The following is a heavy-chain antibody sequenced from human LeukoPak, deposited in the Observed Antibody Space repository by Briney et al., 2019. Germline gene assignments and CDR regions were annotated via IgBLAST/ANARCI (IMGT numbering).Heavy chain of an antibody. Sequence: PGGSLRLSCAASGFTFSSYAMHWVRQAPGKGLEYVSAISSNGGSTYYANSVKGRFTISRDNSKNTLYLQMGSLRAEDMAVYYCARGCSSTSCSFDYWGQGTLVTVSS. CDR3: ARGCSSTSCSFDY. D-gene: IGHD2-2*01. CDR1: GFTFSSYA. V-gene: IGHV3-64*01. CDR2: ISSNGGST. J-gene: IGHJ4*02.